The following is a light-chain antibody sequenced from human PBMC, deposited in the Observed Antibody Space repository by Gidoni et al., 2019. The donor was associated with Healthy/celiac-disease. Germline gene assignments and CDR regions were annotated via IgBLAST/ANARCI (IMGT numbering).Light chain of an antibody. CDR1: QSISRY. J-gene: IGKJ4*01. V-gene: IGKV1-39*01. CDR2: AAS. Sequence: DIQMTQSPSSLSASVGDRVTITCRASQSISRYLNWYQQQPGKAPKLLLYAASSLQSGVPARFSGSGYGTDFTLTITSLQPEAFATYHCQQSSRIPLTFGGGTKVEIK. CDR3: QQSSRIPLT.